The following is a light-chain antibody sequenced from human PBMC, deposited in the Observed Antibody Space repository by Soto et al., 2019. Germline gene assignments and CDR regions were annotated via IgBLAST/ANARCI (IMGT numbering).Light chain of an antibody. V-gene: IGKV1-5*03. CDR1: QRINSW. CDR3: EQYHSYST. J-gene: IGKJ2*01. CDR2: MAS. Sequence: DIPMTQSPSTLSASVGDRVTITCRASQRINSWLAWYQLKPGKAPKLLIQMASNLQSGVPSRFSGSGSGTDFTLTIRSLQPEDFATYYCEQYHSYSTFGQGTKVEI.